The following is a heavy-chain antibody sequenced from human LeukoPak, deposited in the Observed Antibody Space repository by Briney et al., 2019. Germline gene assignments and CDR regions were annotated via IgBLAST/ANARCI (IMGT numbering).Heavy chain of an antibody. J-gene: IGHJ4*02. D-gene: IGHD2-21*02. CDR1: GGSISSSNW. V-gene: IGHV4-4*02. CDR3: ARVACAGDSCFDY. Sequence: SETLSLTCAVSGGSISSSNWWSWVRQPPGRGLEWIGEIYHSGSTNYNPSLKSRVTISVDKSKNQFSLKLSSVTAADTAVYFCARVACAGDSCFDYWGQGTLVTVSS. CDR2: IYHSGST.